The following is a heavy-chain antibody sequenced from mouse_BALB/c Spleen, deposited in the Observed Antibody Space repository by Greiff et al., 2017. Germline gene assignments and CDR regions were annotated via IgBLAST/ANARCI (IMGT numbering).Heavy chain of an antibody. D-gene: IGHD2-14*01. CDR3: ANDYRYYYAMDY. J-gene: IGHJ4*01. CDR2: IWGDGST. CDR1: GFSLTSYG. V-gene: IGHV2-3*01. Sequence: VKLMESGPGLVAPSQTLSITCTVSGFSLTSYGVSWVRQPPGKGLEWLGVIWGDGSTNYHSALISRLCISKDNSKSQIFLKLNSLHTDDTATYYCANDYRYYYAMDYWGQGTSVTVSS.